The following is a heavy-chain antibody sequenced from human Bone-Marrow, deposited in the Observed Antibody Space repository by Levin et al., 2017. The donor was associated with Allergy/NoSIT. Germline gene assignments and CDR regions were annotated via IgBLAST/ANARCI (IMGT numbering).Heavy chain of an antibody. CDR1: GFTFGDYT. Sequence: GGSLRLSCTTSGFTFGDYTVSWFRQAPGKGLEWVGFIRSKGYGGEIQYAASVKGRFTISRDDSKGIAYLEMNSLKIEDTAQYYCSRGVTQTTWGQGTPVTVSS. D-gene: IGHD2/OR15-2a*01. CDR2: IRSKGYGGEI. CDR3: SRGVTQTT. V-gene: IGHV3-49*03. J-gene: IGHJ4*02.